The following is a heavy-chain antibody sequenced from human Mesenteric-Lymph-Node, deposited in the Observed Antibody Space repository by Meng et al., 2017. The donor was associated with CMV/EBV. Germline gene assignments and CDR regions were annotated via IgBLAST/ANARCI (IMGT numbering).Heavy chain of an antibody. CDR2: VNPNRGNT. D-gene: IGHD1-7*01. V-gene: IGHV1-8*03. Sequence: QVQLVQSGAEVKKPGASVKSSCKASGYTFSSYDVNWVRQATGQGLEWMGWVNPNRGNTGYAQKFQGRVTISSDTSISTAYLELSSLRSEDTAVYYCVGGGTTDWGQGTLVTVSS. CDR1: GYTFSSYD. J-gene: IGHJ4*02. CDR3: VGGGTTD.